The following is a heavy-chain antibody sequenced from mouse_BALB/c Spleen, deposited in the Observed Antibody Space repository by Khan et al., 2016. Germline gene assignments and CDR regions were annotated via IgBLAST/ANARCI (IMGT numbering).Heavy chain of an antibody. J-gene: IGHJ1*01. D-gene: IGHD1-2*01. Sequence: EVKFLESGPGLVKPSQSLSLTCTVTGYSITSDYAWNWIRQFPGNKLEWKGYIRYSGSTTYNPSLKSRISITRDTSKNQFFLQLYSVTTEDTATYYCTRSPTATRYFDVWGAGTTVTVSS. V-gene: IGHV3-2*02. CDR1: GYSITSDYA. CDR3: TRSPTATRYFDV. CDR2: IRYSGST.